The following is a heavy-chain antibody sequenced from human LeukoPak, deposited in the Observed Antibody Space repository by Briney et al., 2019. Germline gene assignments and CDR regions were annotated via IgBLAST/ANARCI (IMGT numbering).Heavy chain of an antibody. V-gene: IGHV3-7*01. CDR2: IKQDGSEK. J-gene: IGHJ4*02. Sequence: PGGSLRLSCAASGFTFSSYWMSWVRQAPGKGLEWVANIKQDGSEKYYVDSVKGRFTISRDNAKNSLYLQMNSLRAEDTAVYYCARTTYDYVWGSYRCTYFDYWGQGTLVTVSS. D-gene: IGHD3-16*02. CDR3: ARTTYDYVWGSYRCTYFDY. CDR1: GFTFSSYW.